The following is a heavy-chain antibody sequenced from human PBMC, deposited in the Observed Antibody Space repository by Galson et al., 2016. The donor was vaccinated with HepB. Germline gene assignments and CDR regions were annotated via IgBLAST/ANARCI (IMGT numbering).Heavy chain of an antibody. V-gene: IGHV4-59*01. CDR1: GCSITNYY. D-gene: IGHD6-13*01. CDR3: AREGTGYSSSWYDDALDI. CDR2: VYYSGST. Sequence: LSLTCTISGCSITNYYWSWIRQPPGKGLEWIGYVYYSGSTNHKASLMSRVSILVDTSKNQFSLKVRSVTAADTAVYYCAREGTGYSSSWYDDALDISGHGTMVTVSS. J-gene: IGHJ3*02.